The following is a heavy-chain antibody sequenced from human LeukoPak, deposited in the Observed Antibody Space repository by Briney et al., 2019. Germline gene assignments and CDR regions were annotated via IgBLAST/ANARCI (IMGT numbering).Heavy chain of an antibody. CDR2: INSDGSST. Sequence: GGSLRVSCAASGFSFSTTWMHWVRQAPGKGLVWVSRINSDGSSTIYADSVKGRFTISRDNAKNTLYLQMNSLRAEDTAVYYCAREYCGGDCYSGPIDYWGQGTLVTVSS. V-gene: IGHV3-74*01. D-gene: IGHD2-21*02. CDR3: AREYCGGDCYSGPIDY. CDR1: GFSFSTTW. J-gene: IGHJ4*02.